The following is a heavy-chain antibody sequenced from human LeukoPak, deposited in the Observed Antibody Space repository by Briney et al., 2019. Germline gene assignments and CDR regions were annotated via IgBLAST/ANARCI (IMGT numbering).Heavy chain of an antibody. D-gene: IGHD2-15*01. V-gene: IGHV1-18*01. Sequence: ASVKVSCQASGYTFTNYGISWVRQAPGQGLEWMGWISPYNGNINYAQRLQGRVTMTTDTSTSTAYMELRSLRSDDTAVYYCARVVVRGWFDPWGQGTLVTVSS. CDR3: ARVVVRGWFDP. J-gene: IGHJ5*02. CDR2: ISPYNGNI. CDR1: GYTFTNYG.